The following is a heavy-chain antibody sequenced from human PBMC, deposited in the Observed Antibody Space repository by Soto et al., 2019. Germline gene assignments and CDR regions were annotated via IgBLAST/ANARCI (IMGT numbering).Heavy chain of an antibody. CDR2: INPFDGSR. V-gene: IGHV1-46*03. Sequence: ASVKVSCKASGYIFTSYYIHWVRQAPGQGLEWMGWINPFDGSRMFAQSFQGRVTMTRDTSTSTVYMEVSSLRSEDTAVYYCSRVDPGETSPFDHWGQGTLVTGLL. CDR1: GYIFTSYY. J-gene: IGHJ4*02. CDR3: SRVDPGETSPFDH. D-gene: IGHD3-10*01.